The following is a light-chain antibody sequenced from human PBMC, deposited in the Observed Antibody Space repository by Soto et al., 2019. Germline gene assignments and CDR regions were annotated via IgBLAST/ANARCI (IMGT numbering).Light chain of an antibody. J-gene: IGKJ4*01. CDR1: QSISSGY. Sequence: EVVLTQSPGTLSLSPGESATLSCRASQSISSGYLAWYQQKPGQAPRLLIYGATSRATGMPGRFSGSGSGTDFTLTVSGLEPEDFAVYYCQQYRSPPPTFGGGTKVEI. V-gene: IGKV3-20*01. CDR2: GAT. CDR3: QQYRSPPPT.